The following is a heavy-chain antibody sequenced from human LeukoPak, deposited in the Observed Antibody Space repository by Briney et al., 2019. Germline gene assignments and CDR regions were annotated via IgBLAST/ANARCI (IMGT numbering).Heavy chain of an antibody. Sequence: GESLKISCKASGYSFTTYWIGWVRQMPGKGLEWMGIIYPGDSDTGYSPSFHGHVTMSADKSIGTAYLLWSSLEASDSAMYYCARRYCTSTSCYADSWGQGTLVTVSS. CDR2: IYPGDSDT. D-gene: IGHD2-2*01. CDR3: ARRYCTSTSCYADS. CDR1: GYSFTTYW. V-gene: IGHV5-51*01. J-gene: IGHJ4*02.